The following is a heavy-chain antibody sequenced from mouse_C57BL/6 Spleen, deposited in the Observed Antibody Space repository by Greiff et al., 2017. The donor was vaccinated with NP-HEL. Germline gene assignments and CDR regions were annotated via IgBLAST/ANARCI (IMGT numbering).Heavy chain of an antibody. CDR2: IDPENGDT. V-gene: IGHV14-4*01. Sequence: VQLQQSGAELVRPGASVKLSCTASGFNIKDDYMHWVKQRPEQGLEWIGWIDPENGDTEYASKFQGKATITADTSSNAAYLQLSSLTSEDTAVYYCLAQATGAYWGQGTLVTVSA. D-gene: IGHD3-2*02. J-gene: IGHJ3*01. CDR3: LAQATGAY. CDR1: GFNIKDDY.